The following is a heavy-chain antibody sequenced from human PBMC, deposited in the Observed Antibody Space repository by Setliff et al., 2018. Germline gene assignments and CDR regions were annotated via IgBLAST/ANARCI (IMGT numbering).Heavy chain of an antibody. V-gene: IGHV4-61*09. J-gene: IGHJ5*02. D-gene: IGHD3-3*01. CDR3: ARAGPTVTFFRVLVISWWDP. CDR2: FHTGGST. Sequence: SEPLSLTCTVSGDSISSGSYYWTWIRQPAGKGLEWIGHFHTGGSTNYNRSLRSRVSISVDTSKNQFSLKLSSVTAADTATYYCARAGPTVTFFRVLVISWWDPWGQGSLVTVSS. CDR1: GDSISSGSYY.